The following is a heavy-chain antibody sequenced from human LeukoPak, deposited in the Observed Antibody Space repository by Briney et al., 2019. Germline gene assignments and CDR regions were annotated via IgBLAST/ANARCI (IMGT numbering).Heavy chain of an antibody. CDR2: IYSGGST. D-gene: IGHD3-22*01. CDR1: GFTVSSNY. Sequence: GGSLRLSCAASGFTVSSNYMSWVRQAPGKGLEWVSVIYSGGSTHYADSVRGRFTISRDNSKNTLYLQMNSLRAEDTAVYYCAKDPTDFDSSGQTYFDYWGQGSLVTVSS. CDR3: AKDPTDFDSSGQTYFDY. V-gene: IGHV3-53*01. J-gene: IGHJ4*02.